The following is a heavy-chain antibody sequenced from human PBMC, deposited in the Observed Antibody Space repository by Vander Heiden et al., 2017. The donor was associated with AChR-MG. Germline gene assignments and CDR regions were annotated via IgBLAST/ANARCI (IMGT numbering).Heavy chain of an antibody. J-gene: IGHJ6*02. D-gene: IGHD3-3*01. V-gene: IGHV4-38-2*02. CDR2: IYHSGST. Sequence: QVQLQESGPGLVKPSETLSLTCAVSGYPIGSGEYWGWIREPPGKGLEWIGRIYHSGSTYYNPSLESRVTISVDTSKNQFSLKLSSVTAADTAVYYCARDIEDFWRYGMDVWGQGTTVTVSS. CDR3: ARDIEDFWRYGMDV. CDR1: GYPIGSGEY.